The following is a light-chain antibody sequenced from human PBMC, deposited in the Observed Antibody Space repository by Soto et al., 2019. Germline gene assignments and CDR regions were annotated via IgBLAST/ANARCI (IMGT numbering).Light chain of an antibody. CDR3: HQRQSWPRT. V-gene: IGKV3-11*01. Sequence: EIVLTQSPATLSSFPGDRVTLSCRASQAVNTRLALYQHKPGQAPRLLIYLASNRAAGVPARFSGSGSGTDFTLTISDVEPEDFAVYYCHQRQSWPRTFGQGTKVDI. CDR1: QAVNTR. CDR2: LAS. J-gene: IGKJ1*01.